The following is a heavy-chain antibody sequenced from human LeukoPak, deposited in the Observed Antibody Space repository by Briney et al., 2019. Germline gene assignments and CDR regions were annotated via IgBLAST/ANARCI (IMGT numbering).Heavy chain of an antibody. J-gene: IGHJ4*02. V-gene: IGHV3-7*01. CDR2: LNQDGGHK. Sequence: GGSLRLSCAASGFTFSNAWMSWVRQAPGKGLEWVAFLNQDGGHKYYVDSVKGRFSLSRDNAKNSLYLQMNSLRVEDTAIYYCARAGDYYFHYWGQGTLVTVSS. D-gene: IGHD4-17*01. CDR3: ARAGDYYFHY. CDR1: GFTFSNAW.